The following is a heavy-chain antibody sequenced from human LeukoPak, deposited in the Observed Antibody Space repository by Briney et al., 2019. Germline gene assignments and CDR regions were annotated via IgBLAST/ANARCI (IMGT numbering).Heavy chain of an antibody. CDR1: GYTFTSYD. J-gene: IGHJ6*01. Sequence: ASVKVSCKASGYTFTSYDINWVRQATGQGLEWMGWMNPNSGNTGYAQKFQGRVTMTRNTSISTAYMELSSLRSEDTAVYYRARGLAWYDFWSGYPYGMDVWGQGTTVTVSS. CDR2: MNPNSGNT. V-gene: IGHV1-8*01. D-gene: IGHD3-3*01. CDR3: ARGLAWYDFWSGYPYGMDV.